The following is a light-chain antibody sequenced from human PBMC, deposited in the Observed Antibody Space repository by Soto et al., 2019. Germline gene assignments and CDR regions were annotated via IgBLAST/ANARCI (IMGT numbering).Light chain of an antibody. CDR2: GES. Sequence: EIVMTQSPATLSVSPGERATLSCRASQSVSSNLAWYQQKPGQAPRLLIYGESTRATGIPARFSGSGSGTEFTLTISSLQSEDFAVYYCQQYNNWLETFGQGTKVEIK. J-gene: IGKJ1*01. CDR3: QQYNNWLET. V-gene: IGKV3-15*01. CDR1: QSVSSN.